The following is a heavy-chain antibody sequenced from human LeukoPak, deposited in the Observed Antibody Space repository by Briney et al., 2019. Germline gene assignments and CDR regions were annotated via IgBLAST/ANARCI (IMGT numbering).Heavy chain of an antibody. CDR1: GLTFSSYA. CDR2: ISYDGSNK. CDR3: ARDPPTFDY. V-gene: IGHV3-30*01. Sequence: GGSLRLSCAASGLTFSSYAMHWVRQAPGKGLEWVAVISYDGSNKYYADSVKGRFTISRDNSKNTLYLQMNSLRAEDTAVYYCARDPPTFDYWGQGTLVTVSS. J-gene: IGHJ4*02.